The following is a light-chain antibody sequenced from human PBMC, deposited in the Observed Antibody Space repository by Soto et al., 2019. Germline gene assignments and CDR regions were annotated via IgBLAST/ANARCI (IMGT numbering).Light chain of an antibody. CDR3: QQYNDWPPA. CDR1: QSVSRN. CDR2: GAS. Sequence: EIVTTQSPATLSVSPGERATLSCRASQSVSRNLAWYQQKPGQAPRLLIYGASTRATGIPARFRGSGSGTEFTLTIDSLQSEDFAVYYCQQYNDWPPAFGGGTKVDIK. V-gene: IGKV3-15*01. J-gene: IGKJ4*01.